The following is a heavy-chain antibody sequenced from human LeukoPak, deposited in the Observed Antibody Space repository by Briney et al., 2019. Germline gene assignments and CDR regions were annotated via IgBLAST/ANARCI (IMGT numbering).Heavy chain of an antibody. CDR3: ARGQDRGVPYYYYMDV. CDR2: SIPISGTA. Sequence: SVKVSCKASGGTFSSYAISWVRQAPGQGREWMGGSIPISGTANYAQKFQGRVTITADESTSTAYMELSSLRSEDTAVYYCARGQDRGVPYYYYMDVWGKGTTVTVSS. V-gene: IGHV1-69*13. J-gene: IGHJ6*03. CDR1: GGTFSSYA. D-gene: IGHD3-10*01.